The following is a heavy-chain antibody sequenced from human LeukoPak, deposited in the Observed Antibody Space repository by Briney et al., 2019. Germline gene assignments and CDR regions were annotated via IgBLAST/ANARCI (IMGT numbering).Heavy chain of an antibody. J-gene: IGHJ5*02. CDR1: GGSISSGYY. D-gene: IGHD3-22*01. V-gene: IGHV4-31*03. Sequence: SETLSLTCTDSGGSISSGYYWNWIRQYPGKGLEWIGSIYYSGTTQYSPSLKTRVIISVDSSRNQFSLKLSSVTAADTAVYYCARAKYDSSGSYYGVTPRLAVGGFDPWGQGTLVTVSS. CDR3: ARAKYDSSGSYYGVTPRLAVGGFDP. CDR2: IYYSGTT.